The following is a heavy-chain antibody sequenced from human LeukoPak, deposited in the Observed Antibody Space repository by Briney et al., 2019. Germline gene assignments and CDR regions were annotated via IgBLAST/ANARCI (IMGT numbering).Heavy chain of an antibody. J-gene: IGHJ4*02. V-gene: IGHV1-2*02. CDR1: GYTFTGYY. Sequence: GASVKVSCKASGYTFTGYYTHWVRQAPGQGLEWMGWINPNSGGTNYAQKFQGRVTMTRDTSISTAYMELSRLRSDDTAVYYCARVSRAGSYQPLAYWGQGTLVTVSS. CDR3: ARVSRAGSYQPLAY. CDR2: INPNSGGT. D-gene: IGHD1-26*01.